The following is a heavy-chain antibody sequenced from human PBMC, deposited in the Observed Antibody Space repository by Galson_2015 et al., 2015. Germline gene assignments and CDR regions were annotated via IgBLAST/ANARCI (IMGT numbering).Heavy chain of an antibody. CDR2: IYYSGST. Sequence: SETLSLTCTVSGGSISSYYWSWIRQPPGKGLEWIGYIYYSGSTNYNPSLKSRATISADTSKNQFSLKLSSVTAADTAVYYCAGSGSYRYWFDPWGQGTLVTVSS. CDR3: AGSGSYRYWFDP. CDR1: GGSISSYY. V-gene: IGHV4-59*01. J-gene: IGHJ5*02. D-gene: IGHD3-10*01.